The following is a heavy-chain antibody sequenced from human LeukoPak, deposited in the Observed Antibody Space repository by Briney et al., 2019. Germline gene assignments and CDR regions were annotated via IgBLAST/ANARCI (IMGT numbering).Heavy chain of an antibody. D-gene: IGHD1-1*01. V-gene: IGHV3-30*02. CDR1: GFTFSSYG. CDR2: VRYDGSNK. CDR3: AKAGGTILYGYYFDY. Sequence: GGSLRLSCAASGFTFSSYGMHWVRQAPGKGLEWVAFVRYDGSNKYYADSVKGRFTISRDNSKNTLYLQMNSLRAEDTAVYYCAKAGGTILYGYYFDYWGQGTLVTVSS. J-gene: IGHJ4*02.